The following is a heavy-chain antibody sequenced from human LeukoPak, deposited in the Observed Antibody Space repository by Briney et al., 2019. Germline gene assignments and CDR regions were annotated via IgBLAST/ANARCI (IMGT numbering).Heavy chain of an antibody. CDR3: ASCYGDYGDAFDI. CDR2: IYYSGST. V-gene: IGHV4-59*01. CDR1: GGSISSYY. Sequence: SETLSLTCTVSGGSISSYYWSWIRQPPGKGLEWIGYIYYSGSTNYNPSLKSRVTISVDTSKNQLSLKLSSVTAADTAVYYCASCYGDYGDAFDIWGQGTMVTVSS. J-gene: IGHJ3*02. D-gene: IGHD4-17*01.